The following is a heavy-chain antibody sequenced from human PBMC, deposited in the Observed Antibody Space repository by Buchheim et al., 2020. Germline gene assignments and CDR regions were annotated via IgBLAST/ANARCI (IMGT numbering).Heavy chain of an antibody. J-gene: IGHJ6*02. CDR2: IYYSGST. CDR3: ARDPEPAAAGTFYYYYCMDV. V-gene: IGHV4-31*03. CDR1: GGSISSGGYY. D-gene: IGHD6-13*01. Sequence: QVQLQESGPGLVKPSQTLSLTCTVSGGSISSGGYYWSWIRQHPGKGLEWIGYIYYSGSTYYNPSLKRRVTISVDTSKNPVFLKLSSVTAANTAVYYCARDPEPAAAGTFYYYYCMDVWGQGTT.